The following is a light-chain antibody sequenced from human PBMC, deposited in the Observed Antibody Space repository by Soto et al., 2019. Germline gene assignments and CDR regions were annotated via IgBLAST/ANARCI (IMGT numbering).Light chain of an antibody. J-gene: IGKJ1*01. CDR3: QQYNSYSPWT. V-gene: IGKV1-5*01. Sequence: DIQMTQSPSTLSASVGDRVTITCRASQSISSWLAWYQQKPGKAPKLLIYDASSLESGVPSRFSGSGSGTEFTLTISSLQPDDFATYYCQQYNSYSPWTFDQGTKVVIK. CDR2: DAS. CDR1: QSISSW.